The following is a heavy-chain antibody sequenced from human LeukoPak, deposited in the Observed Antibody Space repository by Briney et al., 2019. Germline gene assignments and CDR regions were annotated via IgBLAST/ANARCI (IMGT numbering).Heavy chain of an antibody. J-gene: IGHJ3*02. CDR3: AKGDYDSSGYYYGAFDI. D-gene: IGHD3-22*01. V-gene: IGHV3-74*01. CDR1: GFTFSTSW. CDR2: INRDGSRT. Sequence: GGSLRLSCAASGFTFSTSWMHWVRQAPGKGLVWVSHINRDGSRTTYADSVKGRFTISRDNSKNTLYLQMNSLRAEDTAVYYCAKGDYDSSGYYYGAFDIWGQGTMVTVSS.